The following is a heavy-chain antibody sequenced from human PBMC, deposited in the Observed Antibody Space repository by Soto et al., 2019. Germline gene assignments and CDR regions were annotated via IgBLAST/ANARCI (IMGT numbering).Heavy chain of an antibody. Sequence: QVQLVESGGGLVKPGGSLRLSCAASGFTSSDYYMSWIRQAPGKGLEYISYIISSGNTIYNADSVRGRFTISRDNAKNSLYLQMNSLRAEDTAVYYCARDRSSSWYGRGYHYYGMDVWGQGTTVTVSS. CDR1: GFTSSDYY. D-gene: IGHD6-13*01. V-gene: IGHV3-11*01. CDR2: IISSGNTI. J-gene: IGHJ6*02. CDR3: ARDRSSSWYGRGYHYYGMDV.